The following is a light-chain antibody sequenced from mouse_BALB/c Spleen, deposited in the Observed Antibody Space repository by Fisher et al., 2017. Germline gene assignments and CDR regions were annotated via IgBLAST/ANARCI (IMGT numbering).Light chain of an antibody. CDR2: STS. CDR1: SSVSY. J-gene: IGKJ5*01. CDR3: QQRSSYPLT. Sequence: IVITQTPAIMSASLGEEITLTCSASSSVSYMHWYQQKSGTSPKLLIYSTSNLASGVPSRFSGSGSGTFYSLTISRMEAEDAATYYCQQRSSYPLTFGAGTKLELK. V-gene: IGKV4-80*01.